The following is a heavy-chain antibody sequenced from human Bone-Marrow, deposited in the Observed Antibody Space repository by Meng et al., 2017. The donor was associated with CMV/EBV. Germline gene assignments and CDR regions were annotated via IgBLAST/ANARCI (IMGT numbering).Heavy chain of an antibody. CDR3: ARDLGDYYYGMDV. V-gene: IGHV1-69*10. CDR1: GGTFSSYA. Sequence: SVKVSCKASGGTFSSYAISWVRQAPGQGLEWMGGIIPILGIANYAQKFQGRVTITADKSTITAYMELSSLRSEDTAVYYCARDLGDYYYGMDVWGQGTTVTVSS. D-gene: IGHD7-27*01. J-gene: IGHJ6*02. CDR2: IIPILGIA.